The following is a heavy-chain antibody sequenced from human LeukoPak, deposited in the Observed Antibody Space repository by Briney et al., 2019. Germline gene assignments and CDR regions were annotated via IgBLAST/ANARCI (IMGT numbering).Heavy chain of an antibody. CDR2: ISSSGSYI. J-gene: IGHJ4*02. Sequence: GGSLRLSCAASGFIFSSDNMNWVRQAPGKGLEWVSSISSSGSYIYYVDSVKGRFTISRDNAKNSLYLQMNSLRAEDTAVYYCARGLTGYDYYFDYWGQGTLVTVSS. CDR1: GFIFSSDN. V-gene: IGHV3-21*01. CDR3: ARGLTGYDYYFDY. D-gene: IGHD5-12*01.